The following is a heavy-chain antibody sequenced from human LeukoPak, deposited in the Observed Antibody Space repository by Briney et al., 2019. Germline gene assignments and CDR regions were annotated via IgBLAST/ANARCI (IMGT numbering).Heavy chain of an antibody. V-gene: IGHV4-4*07. J-gene: IGHJ6*03. Sequence: PSETLSLTCTVSGGSISSYYWSWIRQPAGKGLEWIGRIYTSGSTNYNPSLKSRVTMSVDTSKNQFSLKLSSVTAADTAVYYCARDVLGPVTTDYYYYYYMDVWGKGTTVTISS. CDR2: IYTSGST. D-gene: IGHD4-17*01. CDR1: GGSISSYY. CDR3: ARDVLGPVTTDYYYYYYMDV.